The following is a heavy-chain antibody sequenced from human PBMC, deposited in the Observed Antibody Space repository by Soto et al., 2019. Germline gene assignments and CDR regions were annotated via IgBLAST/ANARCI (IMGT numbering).Heavy chain of an antibody. CDR1: GFTFSSYA. CDR2: ISGSGGST. D-gene: IGHD3-22*01. CDR3: AKVSYDSSGYYFDPDAFDI. Sequence: GGSLRLSCAASGFTFSSYAMSWVRQAPGKGLEWVSAISGSGGSTYYADSVKGRFTISRDNSKNTLYLQMNSLRAGDTAVYYCAKVSYDSSGYYFDPDAFDIWGQGTMVTVSS. V-gene: IGHV3-23*01. J-gene: IGHJ3*02.